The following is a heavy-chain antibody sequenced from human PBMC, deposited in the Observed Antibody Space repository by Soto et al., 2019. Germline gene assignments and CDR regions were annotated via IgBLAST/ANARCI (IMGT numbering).Heavy chain of an antibody. J-gene: IGHJ5*02. CDR1: GGSFSGYY. CDR2: INHSGST. V-gene: IGHV4-34*01. CDR3: ASVSYCGGDCYRVFDL. Sequence: PSETLSLTCAGYGGSFSGYYWSWIRQPPGKGLEWIGEINHSGSTNYNPSLKSRVTISVDTSKNQFSLKLSSVTAADTAVYYCASVSYCGGDCYRVFDLSGQGTLVIGSS. D-gene: IGHD2-21*02.